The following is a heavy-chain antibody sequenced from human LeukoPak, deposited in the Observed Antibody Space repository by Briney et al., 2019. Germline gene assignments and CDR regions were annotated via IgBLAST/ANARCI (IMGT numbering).Heavy chain of an antibody. CDR3: ARGGLGYCSGGSCYSGEFDY. Sequence: ASVKVSCKASGYTFTSYDINWVRQATGQGLEWMGWMNPNSGNTGYAQKFQGRVTMTRNTSISTAYMELSSLRSEDTAVYYCARGGLGYCSGGSCYSGEFDYWGQGTLVTVSS. V-gene: IGHV1-8*01. CDR2: MNPNSGNT. J-gene: IGHJ4*02. D-gene: IGHD2-15*01. CDR1: GYTFTSYD.